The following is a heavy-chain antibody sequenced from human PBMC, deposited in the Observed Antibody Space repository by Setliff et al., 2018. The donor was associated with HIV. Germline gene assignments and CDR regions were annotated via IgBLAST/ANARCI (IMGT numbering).Heavy chain of an antibody. V-gene: IGHV1-18*01. Sequence: ASVKVSCKASGYNFITFGINWARQAPGQGLEWMGRISTYSGKTDYAEKFQGRLTMTMDTSTRTVFMELRSLTLDDTSVYYCARGSAPNIVVAASLDIWGQGSLVTVSS. CDR3: ARGSAPNIVVAASLDI. CDR2: ISTYSGKT. D-gene: IGHD6-19*01. CDR1: GYNFITFG. J-gene: IGHJ4*01.